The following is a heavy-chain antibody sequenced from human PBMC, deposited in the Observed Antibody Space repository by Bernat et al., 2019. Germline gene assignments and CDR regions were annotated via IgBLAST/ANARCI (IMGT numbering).Heavy chain of an antibody. Sequence: EVQLVESGGGLVKPGGSLRLSCAASGFTFSSYSMNWVRQAPGKGLEWVSSISSSSSYIYYADSVKGRFTISRDNAKNSLYLQMNSLRAEDTAVYYCARQGGFCVSGRSCYLAHFDYWGQGTLVTVSS. D-gene: IGHD2-15*01. CDR3: ARQGGFCVSGRSCYLAHFDY. J-gene: IGHJ4*02. CDR2: ISSSSSYI. CDR1: GFTFSSYS. V-gene: IGHV3-21*01.